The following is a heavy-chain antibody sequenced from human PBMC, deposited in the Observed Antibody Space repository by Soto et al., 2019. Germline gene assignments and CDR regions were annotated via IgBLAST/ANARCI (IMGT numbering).Heavy chain of an antibody. CDR2: IYYRGST. V-gene: IGHV4-39*01. J-gene: IGHJ5*02. CDR1: GVSISSSSYY. D-gene: IGHD3-22*01. CDR3: ARFTYYDSRGYH. Sequence: PSETLSLTCTVSGVSISSSSYYWGWIRQRPGKGLEWIGSIYYRGSTYSNPSLISRGTRSVDTSNNQFSLRLSSGTAAAPAVYYCARFTYYDSRGYHWGQGTLVTVSS.